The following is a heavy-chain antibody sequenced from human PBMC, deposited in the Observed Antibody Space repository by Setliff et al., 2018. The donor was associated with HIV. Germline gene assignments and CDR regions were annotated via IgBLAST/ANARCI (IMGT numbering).Heavy chain of an antibody. D-gene: IGHD1-1*01. CDR1: GYSFSSHP. CDR3: ARARKGDWNLSYWFDP. J-gene: IGHJ5*02. V-gene: IGHV1-3*04. Sequence: ASVKVSCKTSGYSFSSHPIHWVRQAPGQRPEWMGWIKTGNGDTQYSQKFRDRVTITRDTSADTVYMELNSLRAEDTAVYYCARARKGDWNLSYWFDPWGQGTLVTVSS. CDR2: IKTGNGDT.